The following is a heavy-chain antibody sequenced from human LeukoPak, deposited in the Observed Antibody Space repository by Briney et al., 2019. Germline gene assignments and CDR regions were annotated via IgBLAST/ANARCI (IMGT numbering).Heavy chain of an antibody. J-gene: IGHJ4*02. CDR1: GYSFTSYW. CDR3: ARQGHNFFDY. CDR2: IDPSDSYT. Sequence: GESLKIFCKGSGYSFTSYWISWVRQMPGKGLEWMGRIDPSDSYTNYSPSFQGHVTISADKSISTAYLQWSTLKASDTAMYYCARQGHNFFDYWGQGTLVTVSS. V-gene: IGHV5-10-1*01.